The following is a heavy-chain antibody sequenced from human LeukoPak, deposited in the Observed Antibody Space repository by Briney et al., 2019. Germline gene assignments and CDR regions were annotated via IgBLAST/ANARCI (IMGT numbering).Heavy chain of an antibody. CDR3: ARGLGDIVVVDGMDV. CDR2: IWYDGSNK. CDR1: GFTFSSYG. D-gene: IGHD2-2*01. J-gene: IGHJ6*02. Sequence: GGSLRLSCAAPGFTFSSYGMHWVRQAPGKGLEWVAVIWYDGSNKYYADSVKGRFTISRDNSKNTLYLQMNSLRAEDTAVYYCARGLGDIVVVDGMDVWGQGTTVTVSS. V-gene: IGHV3-33*01.